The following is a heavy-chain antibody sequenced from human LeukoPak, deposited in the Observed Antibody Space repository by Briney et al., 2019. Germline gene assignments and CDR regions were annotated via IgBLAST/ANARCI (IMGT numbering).Heavy chain of an antibody. CDR3: AGEGRYSGSPLDSFDI. CDR1: GGSIKSYY. V-gene: IGHV4-4*07. D-gene: IGHD6-13*01. CDR2: IYNSGST. J-gene: IGHJ3*02. Sequence: SETLSLTCTVSGGSIKSYYCNWIRQPAGKGLEWIGRIYNSGSTNYNPSLKSRVDMSVDTSKNQCSLKLRSVTAADTAVYYCAGEGRYSGSPLDSFDIWGQGTMVTVSS.